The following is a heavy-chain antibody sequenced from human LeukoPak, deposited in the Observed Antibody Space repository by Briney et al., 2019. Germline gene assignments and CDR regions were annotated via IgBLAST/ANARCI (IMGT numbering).Heavy chain of an antibody. CDR2: IYHSGST. D-gene: IGHD5-12*01. CDR3: ARADSGYDFHY. Sequence: PSETLSLTCAVSGYSISSGYYWGWIRQPPGKGLEWIGSIYHSGSTYYNPSLKSRVTISVDMSKNQFSLKLSSVTAADTAVYYCARADSGYDFHYWGQGTLVTVSS. CDR1: GYSISSGYY. V-gene: IGHV4-38-2*01. J-gene: IGHJ4*02.